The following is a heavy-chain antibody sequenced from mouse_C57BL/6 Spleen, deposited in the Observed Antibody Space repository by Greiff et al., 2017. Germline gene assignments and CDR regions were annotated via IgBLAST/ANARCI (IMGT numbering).Heavy chain of an antibody. CDR2: INPNNGDT. D-gene: IGHD2-1*01. J-gene: IGHJ2*01. Sequence: EVQLQQSGPELVKPGASVKMSCKPSGYTFTDYTMPWVKQSHGKSLEWIGYINPNNGDTRYNQKFKGKATLSVNQSSSTSYMELRSLTSEDSAVYYCARSTKYYFDYWGQGTTLTVSS. CDR3: ARSTKYYFDY. V-gene: IGHV1-22*01. CDR1: GYTFTDYT.